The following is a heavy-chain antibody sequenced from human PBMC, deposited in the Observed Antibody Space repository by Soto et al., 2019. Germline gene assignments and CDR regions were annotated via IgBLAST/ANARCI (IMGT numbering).Heavy chain of an antibody. D-gene: IGHD2-15*01. CDR3: ARDLPVPVVAATIYYYYYMDV. Sequence: PGGSLRLSCAASGFTSSSYSMNWVRQAPGKGLEWVSSISSSSSYIYYADSVKGRFTISRDNAKNSLYLQMNSLRAEDTAVYYCARDLPVPVVAATIYYYYYMDVWGKGTTVTVSS. V-gene: IGHV3-21*01. J-gene: IGHJ6*03. CDR1: GFTSSSYS. CDR2: ISSSSSYI.